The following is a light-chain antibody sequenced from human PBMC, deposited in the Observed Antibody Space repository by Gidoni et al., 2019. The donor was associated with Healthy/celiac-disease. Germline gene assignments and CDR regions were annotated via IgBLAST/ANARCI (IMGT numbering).Light chain of an antibody. CDR3: QQSYSTPPR. CDR2: AAS. J-gene: IGKJ4*01. Sequence: DIQMTQSPSSLSASVGDRVTIPCRASQSISSYLNWYQQKPGKAPKLLIYAASSLQSGVPSRFSGSGSGTDFTLTISSLQPEDFATYYCQQSYSTPPRFGGGTKVEIK. CDR1: QSISSY. V-gene: IGKV1-39*01.